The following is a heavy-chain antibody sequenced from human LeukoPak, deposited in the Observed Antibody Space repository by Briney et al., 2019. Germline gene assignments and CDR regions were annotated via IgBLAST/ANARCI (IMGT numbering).Heavy chain of an antibody. V-gene: IGHV1-2*02. J-gene: IGHJ4*02. D-gene: IGHD1-26*01. CDR1: GYTFIGYY. CDR3: ARGRIVEGPDY. Sequence: ASVKASCKASGYTFIGYYMHWMRQAPGQGLEWMGWINPNSGDTNYAQKFQGRVTMTRDTSVSTAYMELSSLTSDDTAVYYCARGRIVEGPDYWGQGTLVTVSS. CDR2: INPNSGDT.